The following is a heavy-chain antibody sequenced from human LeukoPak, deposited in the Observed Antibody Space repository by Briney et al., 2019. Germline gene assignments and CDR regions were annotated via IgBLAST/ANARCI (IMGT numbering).Heavy chain of an antibody. CDR2: ISWNSGSI. V-gene: IGHV3-9*01. Sequence: GGSLRLSCAASGFTFDDYAMHWVRQAPGKGLEWVSGISWNSGSIGYADSVKGRFSISRDNSKNTLSLEMSSLRTEDTAIYYCAKESFRPALLDFWGQGSLVTVSS. D-gene: IGHD2-21*01. CDR3: AKESFRPALLDF. CDR1: GFTFDDYA. J-gene: IGHJ4*02.